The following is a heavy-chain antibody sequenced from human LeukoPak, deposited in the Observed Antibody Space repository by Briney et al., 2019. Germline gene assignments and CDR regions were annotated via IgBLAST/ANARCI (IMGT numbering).Heavy chain of an antibody. CDR2: IYTSGST. CDR3: ARVRVLPDY. V-gene: IGHV4-4*09. J-gene: IGHJ4*02. D-gene: IGHD2-15*01. Sequence: SETLSLTCAVYGGSFSRYYWSWIRQPPGKGLEWIGYIYTSGSTNYNPSLRSRVTISVDTSKNQFSLKLSSVTAADTAVYYCARVRVLPDYGGQGTLVTVSS. CDR1: GGSFSRYY.